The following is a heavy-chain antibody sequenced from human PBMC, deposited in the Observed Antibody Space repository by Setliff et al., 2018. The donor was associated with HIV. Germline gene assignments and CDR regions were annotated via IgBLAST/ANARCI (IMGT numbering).Heavy chain of an antibody. CDR1: GYTFTAYY. V-gene: IGHV1-2*02. Sequence: ASVKVSCKSSGYTFTAYYMHWVRQAPGQGLEWMGWINPDSGDTNYAQKFQGRVTMTRDTSINTAYMDMSGLRSEDTAVYYCARINAGGNVFEIWGQGTMVTVSS. J-gene: IGHJ3*02. CDR3: ARINAGGNVFEI. CDR2: INPDSGDT.